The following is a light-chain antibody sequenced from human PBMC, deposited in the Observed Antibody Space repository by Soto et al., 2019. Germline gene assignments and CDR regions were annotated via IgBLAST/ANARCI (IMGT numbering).Light chain of an antibody. CDR2: GAS. V-gene: IGKV3-20*01. Sequence: EIVLTQYPGTLSLSPGERATLSCRASQSVSSSYLAWYQQKPGQAPRLLIYGASSRATGIPDRFSGSGSGTDFTLTISRLEPEDFAVYYCQQYGSSSLTFWQGPKVDI. J-gene: IGKJ1*01. CDR3: QQYGSSSLT. CDR1: QSVSSSY.